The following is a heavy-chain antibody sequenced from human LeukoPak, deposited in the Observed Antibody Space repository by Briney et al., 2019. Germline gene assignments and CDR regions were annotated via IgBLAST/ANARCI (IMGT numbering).Heavy chain of an antibody. CDR1: GYSFTGYY. V-gene: IGHV1-2*06. D-gene: IGHD5-18*01. CDR2: INPNSGGP. J-gene: IGHJ4*02. Sequence: GSVKVSCTASGYSFTGYYINWVRQTPGQGLEWVGRINPNSGGPNFAQSFKDRVTMTRDTSITTAYMELNSLKAEDTAVYFCARENSYGRYFDSWGRGTLVTVSS. CDR3: ARENSYGRYFDS.